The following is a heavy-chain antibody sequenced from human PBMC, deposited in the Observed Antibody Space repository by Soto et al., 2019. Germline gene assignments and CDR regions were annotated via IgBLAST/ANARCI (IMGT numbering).Heavy chain of an antibody. V-gene: IGHV3-74*03. Sequence: EVQLVESGGGLVQPGGSLRLSCAASGFTFSNRWMHWVRQVPGKGLVWVSHINSDGSRTTYADSVKGRFTISRDNAKNTVYLQMNSLRAEDTAVYYCARDDSYALYVWGQGTTVTVSS. CDR3: ARDDSYALYV. J-gene: IGHJ6*02. CDR1: GFTFSNRW. D-gene: IGHD3-3*01. CDR2: INSDGSRT.